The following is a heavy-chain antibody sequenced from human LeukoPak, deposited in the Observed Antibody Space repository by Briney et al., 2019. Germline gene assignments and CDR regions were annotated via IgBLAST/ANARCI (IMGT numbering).Heavy chain of an antibody. CDR3: GRQVAPGQWLVNL. V-gene: IGHV3-23*01. CDR1: GFTFASYG. J-gene: IGHJ5*02. CDR2: ITTNGGRT. D-gene: IGHD6-19*01. Sequence: PGGSLRLSCAASGFTFASYGMSWVRQAPGKGLEWVSFITTNGGRTSYADSVEGRFTISRDNPRNTLYMQMNSLSAADTAVYYCGRQVAPGQWLVNLWGQGTLVTVSS.